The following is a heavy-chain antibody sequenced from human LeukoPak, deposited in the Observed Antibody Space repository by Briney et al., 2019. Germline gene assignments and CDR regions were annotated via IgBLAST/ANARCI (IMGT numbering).Heavy chain of an antibody. CDR1: GGTFSSYA. D-gene: IGHD5-18*01. CDR3: ARRGYSYGFFDY. CDR2: IIPIFGTA. V-gene: IGHV1-69*13. J-gene: IGHJ4*02. Sequence: SVKVSCKASGGTFSSYAMSWVRQAPGQGLEWMGGIIPIFGTANYAQKFQGRVTITADESTSTAYMELSSLRSEDTAVYYCARRGYSYGFFDYWGQGTLVTISS.